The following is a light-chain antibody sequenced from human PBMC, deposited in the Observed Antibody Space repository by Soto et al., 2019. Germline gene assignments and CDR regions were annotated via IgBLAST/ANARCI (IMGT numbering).Light chain of an antibody. V-gene: IGLV2-11*01. CDR2: DVT. CDR3: CSYAGKYTFL. CDR1: SSDVGGYTY. Sequence: QSALTQPRSVSGSPGQSVTISCTGTSSDVGGYTYVSWYQQNAGKPPKLMIYDVTKWPSGVPDRFSGSKSGNTASLTISGLQAEDESDYYCCSYAGKYTFLFGAGTKLTVL. J-gene: IGLJ2*01.